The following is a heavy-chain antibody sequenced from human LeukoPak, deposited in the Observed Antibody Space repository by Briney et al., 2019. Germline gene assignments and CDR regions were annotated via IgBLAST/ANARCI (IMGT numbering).Heavy chain of an antibody. J-gene: IGHJ4*02. Sequence: GGSLRLSRAASGFTFSSYSMNCVRHAPGKGLEWVSYISSSSSTIYYASSVKGRLTISRDNAKNSLYFQMNSVRAEDTAVYYCAREWSRSSGKAFYNWGQGTLVTVTS. CDR2: ISSSSSTI. D-gene: IGHD6-6*01. CDR3: AREWSRSSGKAFYN. CDR1: GFTFSSYS. V-gene: IGHV3-48*04.